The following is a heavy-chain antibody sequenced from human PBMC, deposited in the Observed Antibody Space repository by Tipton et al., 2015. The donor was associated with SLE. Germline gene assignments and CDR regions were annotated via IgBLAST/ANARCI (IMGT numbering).Heavy chain of an antibody. CDR1: GGSIYSYN. D-gene: IGHD4-23*01. J-gene: IGHJ4*02. V-gene: IGHV4-59*08. Sequence: GLVKPSETLSLTCTVSGGSIYSYNWSWIRQSPGKGLEWIGHVFYSGRTNFNPSLKSRVTISLDTSKKEFSLNLNAVTAADTAVYYCARLSASQHLVMFDYWGQGTHVTVSS. CDR3: ARLSASQHLVMFDY. CDR2: VFYSGRT.